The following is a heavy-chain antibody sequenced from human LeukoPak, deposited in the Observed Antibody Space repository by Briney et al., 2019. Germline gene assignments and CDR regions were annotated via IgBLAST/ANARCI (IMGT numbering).Heavy chain of an antibody. D-gene: IGHD1-26*01. Sequence: ASVKVPCKASGYTFTGYYMHWVRQAPGQGLEWMGRIIPIFGTANYAQKFQGRVTITTDESTSTAYMELSSLRSEDTAVYYCAKEESYATGLLKWGQGTLVTVSS. CDR3: AKEESYATGLLK. V-gene: IGHV1-69*05. CDR1: GYTFTGYY. CDR2: IIPIFGTA. J-gene: IGHJ4*02.